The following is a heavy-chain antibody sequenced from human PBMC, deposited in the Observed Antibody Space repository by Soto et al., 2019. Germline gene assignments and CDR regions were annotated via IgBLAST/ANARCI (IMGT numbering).Heavy chain of an antibody. CDR1: GGTFSSYA. Sequence: QVQLVQSGAEVKKPGSSVKVSCKASGGTFSSYAISWVRQAPGQGLEWMGGIIPIFGTANYAQKFQGRVTITADESTSTAYMELRSLRSKDTAVYYCERYAPGYGGARFDYWGQGTLVTVSS. CDR3: ERYAPGYGGARFDY. CDR2: IIPIFGTA. V-gene: IGHV1-69*12. J-gene: IGHJ4*02. D-gene: IGHD2-8*01.